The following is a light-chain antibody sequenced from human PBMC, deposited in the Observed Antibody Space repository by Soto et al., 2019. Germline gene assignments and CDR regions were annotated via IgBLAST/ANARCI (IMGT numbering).Light chain of an antibody. J-gene: IGLJ1*01. Sequence: SLLTQPPSASGIHGQMVTITYSGSSSNIGSNYVYWYQQLPGTAPKLLIYRNNQRPSGVPDRFSGSKSGTSASLAISGLRSEDEADYYCAAWDDSLSGYVFGTGTKVTVL. V-gene: IGLV1-47*01. CDR2: RNN. CDR1: SSNIGSNY. CDR3: AAWDDSLSGYV.